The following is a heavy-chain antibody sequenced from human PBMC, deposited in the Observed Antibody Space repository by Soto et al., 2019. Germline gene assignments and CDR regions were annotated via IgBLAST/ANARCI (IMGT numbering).Heavy chain of an antibody. CDR1: GGSFSGYY. Sequence: PSETLSLTCAVYGGSFSGYYWSWIRQPPGKGLEWIGEINHSGSTNYNPSLKSRVTLSVDTSKTQYSLKLSSVTAADTAVYYCARGRGSSWYNWFDPWGQGTLVTVSS. CDR2: INHSGST. CDR3: ARGRGSSWYNWFDP. J-gene: IGHJ5*02. V-gene: IGHV4-34*01. D-gene: IGHD6-13*01.